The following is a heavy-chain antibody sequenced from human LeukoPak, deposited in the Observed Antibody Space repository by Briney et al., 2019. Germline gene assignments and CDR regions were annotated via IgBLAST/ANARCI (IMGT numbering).Heavy chain of an antibody. D-gene: IGHD3-22*01. V-gene: IGHV4-39*01. CDR1: GGSISSSSYY. J-gene: IGHJ4*02. Sequence: PSETLSLTCTVSGGSISSSSYYWGWIRQPPGKGLEWIGSIYYSGSTYYNPSLKSRVTISVDTSKNQFSLKLSSVTAADTAVYYCARHGWGYYDSSGYLDCWGQGTLVTVSS. CDR2: IYYSGST. CDR3: ARHGWGYYDSSGYLDC.